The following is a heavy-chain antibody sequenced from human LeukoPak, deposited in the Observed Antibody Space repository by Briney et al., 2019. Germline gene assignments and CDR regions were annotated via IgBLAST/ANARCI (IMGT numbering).Heavy chain of an antibody. CDR2: IYYSGST. Sequence: SETLSLTCTVSGGSISSYYWSWIRQPPGKGLEWIGYIYYSGSTNYNPSLKSRVTISVDTSKSQFSLKLSSVTAADTAVYYCARRDYGDYVLDYWGQGTLVTVSS. J-gene: IGHJ4*02. CDR1: GGSISSYY. D-gene: IGHD4-17*01. CDR3: ARRDYGDYVLDY. V-gene: IGHV4-59*01.